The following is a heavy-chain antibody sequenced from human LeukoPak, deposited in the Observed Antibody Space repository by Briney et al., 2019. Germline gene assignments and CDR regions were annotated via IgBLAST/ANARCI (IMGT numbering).Heavy chain of an antibody. CDR3: ARVHAYSSSWYNRAHFDY. J-gene: IGHJ4*02. Sequence: ASVKVSCKASGYTCTSYDINWVRQATGQGLEWMVWMNPNSGNTGYAQTFQCRVTMTRNTSISTAYMQLSSLRSEDTAVYYCARVHAYSSSWYNRAHFDYWGQGTLVTVSS. CDR1: GYTCTSYD. CDR2: MNPNSGNT. V-gene: IGHV1-8*01. D-gene: IGHD6-13*01.